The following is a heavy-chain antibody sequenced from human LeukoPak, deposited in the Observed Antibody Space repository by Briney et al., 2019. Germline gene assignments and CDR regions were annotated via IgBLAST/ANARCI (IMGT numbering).Heavy chain of an antibody. CDR3: ARRGLGSSWYWXY. J-gene: IGHJ4*02. Sequence: SSISSSSSYIYYADSVKGRFTISRDNAKNSLYLQMNSLRAEDTAVYYCARRGLGSSWYWXYWGXXT. CDR2: ISSSSSYI. D-gene: IGHD6-13*01. V-gene: IGHV3-21*01.